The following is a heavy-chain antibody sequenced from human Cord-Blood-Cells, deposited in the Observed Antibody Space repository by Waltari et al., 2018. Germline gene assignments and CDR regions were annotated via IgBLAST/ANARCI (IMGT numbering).Heavy chain of an antibody. Sequence: EVQLLESGGGLVQPGGSLILSCAASGCTFRSHAMRWVRQAPGKGLEWVSAISGSGGSTYYADSVKGRFTISRDNSKNTLYLQMNSLRAEDTAVYYCANAGLGYWGQGTLVTVSS. V-gene: IGHV3-23*01. D-gene: IGHD5-12*01. CDR1: GCTFRSHA. J-gene: IGHJ4*02. CDR2: ISGSGGST. CDR3: ANAGLGY.